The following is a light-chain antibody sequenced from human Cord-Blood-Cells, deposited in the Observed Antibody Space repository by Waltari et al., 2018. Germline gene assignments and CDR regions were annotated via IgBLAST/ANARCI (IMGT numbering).Light chain of an antibody. CDR1: SSNIGAGYD. V-gene: IGLV1-40*01. CDR2: GNS. J-gene: IGLJ3*02. CDR3: QSYDSSLSGSV. Sequence: QSVLTQPPSVSGAPGQRVTISCTGSSSNIGAGYDVHWYQQLPGTAPKLLIYGNSKRPSGVPDRCAGSESGTSASLAITGLQAEDEADYYCQSYDSSLSGSVFGGGTKLTVL.